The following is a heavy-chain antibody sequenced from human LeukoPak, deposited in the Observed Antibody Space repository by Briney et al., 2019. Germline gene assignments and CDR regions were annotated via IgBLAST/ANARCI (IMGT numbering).Heavy chain of an antibody. Sequence: ASVKVSCKASGYTFTSHVIHWVRQAPGHRLDWMGWIDTANGNTQNSQNFQGRVTITRDTSASTAYMELSSLRSEDTAVYYCARDSGLVAARRKSYFDYWGQGTLVTVSS. CDR3: ARDSGLVAARRKSYFDY. D-gene: IGHD6-6*01. V-gene: IGHV1-3*04. CDR2: IDTANGNT. CDR1: GYTFTSHV. J-gene: IGHJ4*02.